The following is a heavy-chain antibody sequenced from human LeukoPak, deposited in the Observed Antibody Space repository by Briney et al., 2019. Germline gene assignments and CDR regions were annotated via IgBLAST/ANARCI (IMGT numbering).Heavy chain of an antibody. Sequence: SGGSLRLSCAASGFTFSSYSMNWVRQAPGKGLEWVSSISSSSSYIYYADSVKGRFTISRDNAKNSLYLQMNSLRAEDTAVYYCARAYRQKHLYYFDYWGQGTLVTVSS. CDR2: ISSSSSYI. J-gene: IGHJ4*02. V-gene: IGHV3-21*01. CDR1: GFTFSSYS. D-gene: IGHD3-16*02. CDR3: ARAYRQKHLYYFDY.